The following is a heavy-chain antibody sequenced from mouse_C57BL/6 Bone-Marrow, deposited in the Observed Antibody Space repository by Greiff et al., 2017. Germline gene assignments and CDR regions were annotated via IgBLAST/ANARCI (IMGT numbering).Heavy chain of an antibody. Sequence: DVHLVESGEGLVKPGGSLKLSCAASGFTFSSYAMSWVRQTPEKRLEWVAYISSGGDYIYYADTVKGRFTISRDNARNTLYLQMSSLKSEDTAMYYCTREAYDDGYYAMDYWGQGTSVTVSS. CDR2: ISSGGDYI. CDR1: GFTFSSYA. CDR3: TREAYDDGYYAMDY. J-gene: IGHJ4*01. V-gene: IGHV5-9-1*02. D-gene: IGHD2-12*01.